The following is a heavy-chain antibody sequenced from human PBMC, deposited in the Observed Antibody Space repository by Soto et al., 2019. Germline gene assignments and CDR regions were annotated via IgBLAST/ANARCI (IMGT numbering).Heavy chain of an antibody. CDR1: GYSLTDYH. J-gene: IGHJ6*02. V-gene: IGHV1-2*04. D-gene: IGHD2-8*01. Sequence: GASVKVSCKASGYSLTDYHIHCVRQAPGQGLEWLGRINPKSGGTSTAQKFQGWVTMTTDTSISTASMELTRLTSDDTAIYYCARGDSTDCSNGVCSFFYNHDMDVWGQGTTVTVSS. CDR3: ARGDSTDCSNGVCSFFYNHDMDV. CDR2: INPKSGGT.